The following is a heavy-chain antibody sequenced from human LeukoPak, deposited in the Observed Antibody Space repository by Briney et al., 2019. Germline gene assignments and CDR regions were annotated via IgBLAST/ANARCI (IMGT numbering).Heavy chain of an antibody. CDR2: IKQDGSDK. Sequence: GGSLRLSCAASGFSFSWYWMSWVRQAPGKGLEWVANIKQDGSDKYYAASVKGRVTFSRDNAKNSLYLQMNSLRAEDTAVYYCATGRSCTTCYLPDYWGQGTLVTVSS. J-gene: IGHJ4*02. CDR1: GFSFSWYW. D-gene: IGHD2-2*01. CDR3: ATGRSCTTCYLPDY. V-gene: IGHV3-7*01.